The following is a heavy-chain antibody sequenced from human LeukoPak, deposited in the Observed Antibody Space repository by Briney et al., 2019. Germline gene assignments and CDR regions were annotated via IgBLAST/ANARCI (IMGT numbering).Heavy chain of an antibody. CDR1: GYTFTSYY. J-gene: IGHJ5*02. V-gene: IGHV1-46*01. D-gene: IGHD3-10*01. CDR2: INPSGGST. Sequence: ASVKVSCKASGYTFTSYYMHWVRQAPGQGLELMGIINPSGGSTSYAQKFQGRVTMTRDTSISTAYMELSRLRSDDTAVYYCARANMVRGVGLFFDRNWFDPWGQGTLVTVSS. CDR3: ARANMVRGVGLFFDRNWFDP.